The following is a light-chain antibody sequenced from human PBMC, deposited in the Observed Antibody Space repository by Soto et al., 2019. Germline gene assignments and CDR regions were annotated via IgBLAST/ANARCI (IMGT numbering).Light chain of an antibody. CDR2: DVS. V-gene: IGLV2-14*03. J-gene: IGLJ1*01. CDR3: SSYTTSITYV. CDR1: GSDVGAYKH. Sequence: QSVLTQPASVSGSPGQSVTISCTGTGSDVGAYKHVSWYQQLPGKAPKLMIYDVSNRPSGVSNRFSSSKSANTASLTISGLQTEDEADYYCSSYTTSITYVFGTGTKVTVL.